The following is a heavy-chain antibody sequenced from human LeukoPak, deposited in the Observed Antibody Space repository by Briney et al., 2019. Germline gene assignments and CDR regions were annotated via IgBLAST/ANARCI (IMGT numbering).Heavy chain of an antibody. CDR3: ARDTDVALLFRAFDI. CDR1: GGSFSRYY. CDR2: IFYSGYT. V-gene: IGHV4-59*01. Sequence: SETLSLTCTVSGGSFSRYYWSWIRQSPGKGLEWIGYIFYSGYTNYNPSFKSRATISIDTSKNQFSLKLSSVTAADTGVYYCARDTDVALLFRAFDIWGQGTKVTVSS. D-gene: IGHD5-12*01. J-gene: IGHJ3*02.